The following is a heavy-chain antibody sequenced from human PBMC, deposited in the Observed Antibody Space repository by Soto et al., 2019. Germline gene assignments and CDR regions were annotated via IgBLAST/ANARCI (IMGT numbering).Heavy chain of an antibody. CDR1: GGSISSYY. D-gene: IGHD6-25*01. CDR3: ARDRLPRLYVMDV. CDR2: IYYSGST. J-gene: IGHJ6*02. V-gene: IGHV4-59*01. Sequence: SQTLSLTCTVSGGSISSYYWSWIRQPPGKGLEWIEYIYYSGSTNYNPSLKSRVTISVDTSKNQFSQKLSSVTAADTAVYYCARDRLPRLYVMDVWGQGTTVTVSS.